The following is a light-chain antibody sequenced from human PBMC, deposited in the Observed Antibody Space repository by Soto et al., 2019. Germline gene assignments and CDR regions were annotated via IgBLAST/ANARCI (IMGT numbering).Light chain of an antibody. V-gene: IGKV3-15*01. CDR1: QSVSSN. CDR2: GAS. J-gene: IGKJ3*01. Sequence: EIGMTQSPATLSVSPGERATLSCRASQSVSSNLAWYQQKPGQAPRLLIYGASTRATGIPARFSGSGSGTEFTLTISSLQSEDFAVYYCQQYNNWLIFTFGPGTKVDIK. CDR3: QQYNNWLIFT.